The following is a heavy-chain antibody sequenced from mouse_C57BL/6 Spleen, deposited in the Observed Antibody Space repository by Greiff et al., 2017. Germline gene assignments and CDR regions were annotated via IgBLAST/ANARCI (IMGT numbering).Heavy chain of an antibody. V-gene: IGHV1-15*01. CDR1: GYTFTDYE. Sequence: QVQLQQSGAELVRPGASVTLSCKASGYTFTDYEMHWVKQTPVHGLEWIGAIDPETGGPAYNQKFKGKAILTADKSSSTAYMGLRSLTAEDSAVYYCTRRGLGRFDCWGQGTTLTVAS. CDR3: TRRGLGRFDC. CDR2: IDPETGGP. J-gene: IGHJ2*01. D-gene: IGHD4-1*01.